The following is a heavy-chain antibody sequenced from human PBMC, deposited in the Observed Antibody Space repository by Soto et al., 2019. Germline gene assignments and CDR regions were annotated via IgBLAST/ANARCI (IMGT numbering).Heavy chain of an antibody. V-gene: IGHV1-18*01. CDR1: GYIFVNYG. D-gene: IGHD3-16*01. Sequence: QVQLVQSGDEVKKPGASVKVSCKASGYIFVNYGIAWVRQAPELGLEWMGWISPYTGNTHSATKVQGRLTMTTDTSTSTAYMDLRSLTSDDTAVYYCVMVDNYVTPTPQDVWGQGTTVTVSS. CDR2: ISPYTGNT. J-gene: IGHJ6*02. CDR3: VMVDNYVTPTPQDV.